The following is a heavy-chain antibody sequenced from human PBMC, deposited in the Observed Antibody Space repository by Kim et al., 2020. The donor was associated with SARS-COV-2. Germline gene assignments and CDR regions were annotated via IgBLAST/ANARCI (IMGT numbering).Heavy chain of an antibody. Sequence: GGSLRLSCAASGFTFSSYDMHWVRQATGKGLEWVSAIGTAGDTYYPGSVKGRFTISRENAKNSLYLQMNSLRAGDTAVYYCARGGSLSDILTGPHYGMDVWGQGTTVTVSS. V-gene: IGHV3-13*01. CDR2: IGTAGDT. J-gene: IGHJ6*02. CDR3: ARGGSLSDILTGPHYGMDV. D-gene: IGHD3-9*01. CDR1: GFTFSSYD.